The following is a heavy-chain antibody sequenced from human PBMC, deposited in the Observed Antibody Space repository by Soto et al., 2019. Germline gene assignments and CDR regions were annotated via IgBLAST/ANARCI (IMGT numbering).Heavy chain of an antibody. Sequence: SETLSLTCAVSGYSISSGNYWAWIRQPPGRGLEWIGSLYHTGTTYYNPSLKSRVSMSVDTSQNQFSLILASVTAADTAVYYCARALVTDYNSRDYHYYFAMDVWGQGTSVTVSS. J-gene: IGHJ6*02. CDR1: GYSISSGNY. CDR2: LYHTGTT. V-gene: IGHV4-38-2*01. CDR3: ARALVTDYNSRDYHYYFAMDV. D-gene: IGHD3-22*01.